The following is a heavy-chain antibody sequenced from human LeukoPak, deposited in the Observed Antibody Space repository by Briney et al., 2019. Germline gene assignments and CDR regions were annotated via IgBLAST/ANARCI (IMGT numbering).Heavy chain of an antibody. CDR1: GYTFTSYD. D-gene: IGHD6-13*01. CDR3: ASLAAADHAFDI. CDR2: MNPNSGNT. J-gene: IGHJ3*02. Sequence: ASVKVSCKASGYTFTSYDINWVRQATGQGLEWMGWMNPNSGNTGYAQKFQGRVTITRNTSISTAYMELSSLRSEDTAVYYCASLAAADHAFDIWGQGTMVTVSS. V-gene: IGHV1-8*03.